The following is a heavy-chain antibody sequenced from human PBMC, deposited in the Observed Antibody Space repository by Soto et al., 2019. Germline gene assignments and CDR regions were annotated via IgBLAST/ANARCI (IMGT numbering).Heavy chain of an antibody. Sequence: EVQLLESGGGLVQPGGSLRLSCAASGFTFSSYAMSWVRQAPGKGLVWVSAISGSGGSTYYADSVKGRFTISRDNSKNTLYLQMNSLRAEDTAVYYCAKRGYSYGYYFDYWGQGTLVTVSS. CDR1: GFTFSSYA. V-gene: IGHV3-23*01. CDR3: AKRGYSYGYYFDY. J-gene: IGHJ4*02. CDR2: ISGSGGST. D-gene: IGHD5-18*01.